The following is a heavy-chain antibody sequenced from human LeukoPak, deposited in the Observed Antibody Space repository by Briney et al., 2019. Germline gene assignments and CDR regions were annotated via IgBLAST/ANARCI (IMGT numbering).Heavy chain of an antibody. D-gene: IGHD3-10*01. CDR3: ARVPGYYGSGSFDY. CDR2: IIPILEIA. V-gene: IGHV1-69*04. J-gene: IGHJ4*02. Sequence: ASVNVSCKASGGSFSNDAISWVRQASGQGLERMGRIIPILEIANYAQKFQGRVTITADKSTSTAYMELSSLRSEDTAVYYCARVPGYYGSGSFDYWGQGTLVTVSS. CDR1: GGSFSNDA.